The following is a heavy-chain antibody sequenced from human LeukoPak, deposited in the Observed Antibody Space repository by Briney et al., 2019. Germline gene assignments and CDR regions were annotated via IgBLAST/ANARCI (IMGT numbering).Heavy chain of an antibody. V-gene: IGHV4-39*01. CDR3: ARLSATYYNGYFDC. J-gene: IGHJ4*02. Sequence: PSETLSLTCTVSGGSISSSGYYWGWIRQPPGKGLEWIGSIYYSGSTYYNPSLKSRVTMSEDTSKNQFSLKLSSVTAADTAVYYCARLSATYYNGYFDCWGQGTLVTVSS. CDR1: GGSISSSGYY. D-gene: IGHD3-10*01. CDR2: IYYSGST.